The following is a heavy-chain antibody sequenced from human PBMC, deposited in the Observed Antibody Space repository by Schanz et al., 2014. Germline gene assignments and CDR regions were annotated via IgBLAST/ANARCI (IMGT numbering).Heavy chain of an antibody. Sequence: VQLVESGGGVVQPGKSLRLSCAASGFTFSSYAMSWVRQPPGKGLEWVSSIRGSGGGTDYADSVKGRFTISRDNAKNSLYLEMTSLRGEDTAVYYCARENLNWEAFDIWGQGTVVTVSS. J-gene: IGHJ3*02. CDR1: GFTFSSYA. CDR3: ARENLNWEAFDI. CDR2: IRGSGGGT. D-gene: IGHD7-27*01. V-gene: IGHV3-23*04.